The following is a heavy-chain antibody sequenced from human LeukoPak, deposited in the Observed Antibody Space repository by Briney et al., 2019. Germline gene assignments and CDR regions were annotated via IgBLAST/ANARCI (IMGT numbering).Heavy chain of an antibody. V-gene: IGHV4-34*01. CDR1: GGSFSGYY. D-gene: IGHD3-22*01. CDR2: SNHSGST. CDR3: ARVSYYDSSGNRGAFDY. J-gene: IGHJ4*02. Sequence: SETLSLTCAVYGGSFSGYYWSWIRQPPGKGLEWIGESNHSGSTNYNPSLKSRVTISVDTSKNQFSLKLSSVTAADTAVYYCARVSYYDSSGNRGAFDYWGQGTLVTVSS.